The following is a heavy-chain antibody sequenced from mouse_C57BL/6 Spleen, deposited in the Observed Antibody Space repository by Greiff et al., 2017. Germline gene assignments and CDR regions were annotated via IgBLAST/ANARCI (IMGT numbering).Heavy chain of an antibody. Sequence: VQLQQPGAELVKPGASVKMSCKASGYTFTSYWITWVKQRPGQGLEWIGDIYPGSGSTNYNEKFKSKATLTVDTSSSTAYMQLSSLTSEDSAVYYCARMGITTVAPWFAYWGQGTLVTVSA. V-gene: IGHV1-55*01. J-gene: IGHJ3*01. CDR2: IYPGSGST. CDR1: GYTFTSYW. CDR3: ARMGITTVAPWFAY. D-gene: IGHD1-1*01.